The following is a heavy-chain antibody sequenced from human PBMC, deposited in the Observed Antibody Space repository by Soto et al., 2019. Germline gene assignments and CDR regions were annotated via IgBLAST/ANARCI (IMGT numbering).Heavy chain of an antibody. Sequence: VRQAPGKGLEWVSGISWNSGSIGYADSVKGRFTISRDNAKNSLYLQMNSLRAEDTALYYCAKERYDILTGALDYWGQGTLVTVSS. D-gene: IGHD3-9*01. CDR3: AKERYDILTGALDY. J-gene: IGHJ4*02. V-gene: IGHV3-9*01. CDR2: ISWNSGSI.